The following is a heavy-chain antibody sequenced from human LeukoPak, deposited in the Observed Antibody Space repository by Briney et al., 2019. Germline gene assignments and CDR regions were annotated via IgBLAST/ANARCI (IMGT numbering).Heavy chain of an antibody. J-gene: IGHJ4*02. CDR3: ARVRNYLFDY. Sequence: SETLSLTCTVSGGSISSYYWSWIRQPPGKGLEWIGYIYYSGSTSYNPSLKSRVTISVDRSKNQFSLKLSSVTAADTAVYYCARVRNYLFDYWGQGTLVTVSS. CDR2: IYYSGST. V-gene: IGHV4-59*12. CDR1: GGSISSYY. D-gene: IGHD1-7*01.